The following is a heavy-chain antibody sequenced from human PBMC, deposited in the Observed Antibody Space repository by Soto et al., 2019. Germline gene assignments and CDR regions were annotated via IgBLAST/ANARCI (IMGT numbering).Heavy chain of an antibody. V-gene: IGHV3-30-3*01. CDR3: ARFPRETHKGFDY. CDR1: GFTFSSYA. Sequence: GGSLRLSCAASGFTFSSYAMHWVRQAPGKGLEWVAVISYDGSNKYYADSVKGRFTISRDNSKNTLYLQMNSLRAEDTAVYYCARFPRETHKGFDYWGQGTLVTVSS. CDR2: ISYDGSNK. D-gene: IGHD1-26*01. J-gene: IGHJ4*02.